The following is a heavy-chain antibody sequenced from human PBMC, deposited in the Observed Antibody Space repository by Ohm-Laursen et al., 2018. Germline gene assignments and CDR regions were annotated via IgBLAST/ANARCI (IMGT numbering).Heavy chain of an antibody. CDR1: GFNFDEHA. CDR2: ISWNSASI. V-gene: IGHV3-9*01. J-gene: IGHJ6*02. D-gene: IGHD2-8*01. Sequence: SLRLSCAASGFNFDEHAMHWVRQAPGKGLEWVSGISWNSASIGYADSVRGRFTISRDNAKNSLYLQMDSLRAEDTALYYCAKDYSRLMVFGMDVWGQGTTVTVSS. CDR3: AKDYSRLMVFGMDV.